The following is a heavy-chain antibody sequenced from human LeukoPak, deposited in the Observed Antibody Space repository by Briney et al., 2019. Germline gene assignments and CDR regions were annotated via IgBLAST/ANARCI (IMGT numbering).Heavy chain of an antibody. J-gene: IGHJ2*01. D-gene: IGHD3-22*01. CDR1: AFTFSSYS. Sequence: AGSLTLSCAASAFTFSSYSMNWVRQAQREGLEWDSFISTSSTYIQYADSVKGRFTISRDKAKNSLYLQMNSLRAEDTAVYYCVRTSDTSGRLCWYFGLWGGGDLFTVSS. V-gene: IGHV3-21*01. CDR2: ISTSSTYI. CDR3: VRTSDTSGRLCWYFGL.